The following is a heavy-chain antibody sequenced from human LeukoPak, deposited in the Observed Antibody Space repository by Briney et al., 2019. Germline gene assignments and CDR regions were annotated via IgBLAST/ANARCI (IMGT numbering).Heavy chain of an antibody. D-gene: IGHD2-2*03. CDR2: IYTSGST. V-gene: IGHV4-4*07. CDR1: GVSISDYT. J-gene: IGHJ4*02. CDR3: ARVDGDS. Sequence: SGTLSLTRAVSGVSISDYTCSWIRQTARKGLEWIGRIYTSGSTNCNPSLKSRVTMSVDTSTNQFSLKLSSVTAADTAVYYCARVDGDSWGQGTLVTVSS.